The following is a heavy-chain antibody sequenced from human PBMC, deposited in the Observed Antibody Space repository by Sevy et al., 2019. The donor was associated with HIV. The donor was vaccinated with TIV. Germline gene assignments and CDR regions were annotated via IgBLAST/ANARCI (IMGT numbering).Heavy chain of an antibody. CDR3: ARDLPPSATTLAHFDY. D-gene: IGHD4-17*01. V-gene: IGHV3-48*03. J-gene: IGHJ4*02. CDR2: ISNSGTSI. CDR1: GFTFGSYE. Sequence: GGSLRLSCAASGFTFGSYEMNWVRQAPGKGLEWVSYISNSGTSISYSESGRGRFSISRDNARNSLYLQMNSLRAEDTAVYYCARDLPPSATTLAHFDYWGQGTLVTVSS.